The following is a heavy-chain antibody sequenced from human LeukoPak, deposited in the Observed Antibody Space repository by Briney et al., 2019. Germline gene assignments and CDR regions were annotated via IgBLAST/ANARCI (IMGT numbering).Heavy chain of an antibody. V-gene: IGHV3-33*01. CDR2: IWFDGNNK. CDR3: ARGNSFRASYSYAFDL. Sequence: GSFLRLSCAASGFTFSDYGIQWVCQAPGKGLEWVAVIWFDGNNKFYADSVKGRFAISRDNSKNTVYMEMNSLRAEDTAVYYCARGNSFRASYSYAFDLLGQGTMVTVSS. D-gene: IGHD1-26*01. J-gene: IGHJ3*01. CDR1: GFTFSDYG.